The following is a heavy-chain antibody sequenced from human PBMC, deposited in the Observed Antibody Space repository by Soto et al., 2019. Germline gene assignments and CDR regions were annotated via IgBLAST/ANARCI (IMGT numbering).Heavy chain of an antibody. D-gene: IGHD3-10*01. V-gene: IGHV3-48*02. J-gene: IGHJ4*02. CDR2: ISSSSSTI. Sequence: EVQLVESGGGLVQPGGSLRLSCAASGFTFSSYSMNWVRQAPGKGLEWVSYISSSSSTIYYADSVKGRFTISRDNAKNSLYLQMNSLGDEDTAVYYCAREAAYYGSGSSLDYWGQGTLVTVSS. CDR3: AREAAYYGSGSSLDY. CDR1: GFTFSSYS.